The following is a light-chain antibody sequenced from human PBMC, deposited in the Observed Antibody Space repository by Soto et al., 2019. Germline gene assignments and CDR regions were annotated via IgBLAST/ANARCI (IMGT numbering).Light chain of an antibody. V-gene: IGKV3-11*01. CDR2: DAS. J-gene: IGKJ4*01. Sequence: EIVLTQSPATLSLSPGERATLSCRARQSVSSYLAWYQQKPGQAPRLLIYDASNRATGIPARFSGSGSGTDFTLTISSLEPEDFAVYYCQQRSNLPPLTFGGGTKVEIK. CDR3: QQRSNLPPLT. CDR1: QSVSSY.